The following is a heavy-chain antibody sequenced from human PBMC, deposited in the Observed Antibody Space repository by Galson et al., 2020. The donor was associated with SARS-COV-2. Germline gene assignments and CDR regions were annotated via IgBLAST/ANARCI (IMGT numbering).Heavy chain of an antibody. Sequence: SVKVSCKASGGTFSSYAISWVRQAPGQGLEWMGGIIPIFGTANYAQKFQGRVTITADESTSTAYMELSSLRSEDTAVYYCARDCSGGSCYSDAFDIWGQGTMVTVSS. D-gene: IGHD2-15*01. CDR3: ARDCSGGSCYSDAFDI. CDR1: GGTFSSYA. J-gene: IGHJ3*02. V-gene: IGHV1-69*13. CDR2: IIPIFGTA.